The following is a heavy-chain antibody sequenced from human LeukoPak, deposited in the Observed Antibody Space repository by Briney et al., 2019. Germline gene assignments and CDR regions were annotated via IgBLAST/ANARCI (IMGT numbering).Heavy chain of an antibody. CDR2: IFYSGST. J-gene: IGHJ4*02. CDR1: TGSSSISSYY. V-gene: IGHV4-39*01. D-gene: IGHD3-10*02. Sequence: PSETLSPTCTFSTGSSSISSYYWGWIRQPPGKGLEWIGSIFYSGSTYYNPSLKSRVTISVDTSKHQFSLKLRSVTAADTAVYYCAAYYSDRNVFDYWGQGALVTVSS. CDR3: AAYYSDRNVFDY.